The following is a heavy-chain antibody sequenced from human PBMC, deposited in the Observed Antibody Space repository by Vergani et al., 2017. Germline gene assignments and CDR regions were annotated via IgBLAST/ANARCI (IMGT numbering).Heavy chain of an antibody. CDR2: IIPIFGTA. CDR3: AREGSIAAAGRYNWFDP. Sequence: QVQLVQSGAEVKKPGSSVKVSCKASGGTFSSYAISWVRQAPGQGLEWMGGIIPIFGTANYAQKFQGRVTITADESTITAYMELSSLRSEDTAVYYCAREGSIAAAGRYNWFDPWGQGTLVTVSS. J-gene: IGHJ5*02. V-gene: IGHV1-69*01. D-gene: IGHD6-13*01. CDR1: GGTFSSYA.